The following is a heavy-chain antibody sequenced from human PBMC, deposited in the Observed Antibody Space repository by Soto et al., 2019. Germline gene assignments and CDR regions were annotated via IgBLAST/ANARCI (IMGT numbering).Heavy chain of an antibody. Sequence: ASVKVSCKASGYTFTDFYVHWVRQAPGQGLEWMGWINPNSGGTNYAQNFQGWVTMTRDTSISTAYMELSRLRSDDTAVYYCASAAVTGTAGLDFWGQGTQVTVSS. D-gene: IGHD6-19*01. V-gene: IGHV1-2*04. J-gene: IGHJ4*02. CDR3: ASAAVTGTAGLDF. CDR1: GYTFTDFY. CDR2: INPNSGGT.